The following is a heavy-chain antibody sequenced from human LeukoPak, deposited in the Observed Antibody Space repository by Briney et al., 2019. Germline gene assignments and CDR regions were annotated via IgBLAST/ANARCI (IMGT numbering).Heavy chain of an antibody. CDR3: ARERRGNWNQDFDY. CDR1: GYTFSDYY. CDR2: INPNSGGT. J-gene: IGHJ4*02. D-gene: IGHD1-1*01. V-gene: IGHV1-2*02. Sequence: ASVKVSCKTSGYTFSDYYIHWVRQAPGQRLEWMGWINPNSGGTNYVEKFQGRVTMTSDTSNRTVYMELSSLTSDDTAVYYCARERRGNWNQDFDYWGQGTLVPVSS.